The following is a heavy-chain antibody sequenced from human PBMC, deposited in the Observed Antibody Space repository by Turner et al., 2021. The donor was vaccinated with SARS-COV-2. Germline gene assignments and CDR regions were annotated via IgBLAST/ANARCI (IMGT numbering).Heavy chain of an antibody. CDR3: AKSYGGSYFAAFDY. J-gene: IGHJ4*02. CDR2: ISYDGSNK. CDR1: GFTFSTYG. D-gene: IGHD1-26*01. V-gene: IGHV3-30*18. Sequence: QVQLVASGGGVVQPGGSLRLSCAASGFTFSTYGMHWVRQAPGKGLEWVALISYDGSNKYNADSVKGRFTISRDNSKNTLYLQMNSMRAEDTAVYYCAKSYGGSYFAAFDYWGQGTLVTVSS.